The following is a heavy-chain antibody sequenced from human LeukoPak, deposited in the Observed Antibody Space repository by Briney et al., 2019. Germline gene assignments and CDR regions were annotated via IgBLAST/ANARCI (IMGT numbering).Heavy chain of an antibody. J-gene: IGHJ6*03. CDR3: ARDRFLSSDYYDSSGYSEPMPSDYYYMDV. CDR2: IYTSWST. V-gene: IGHV4-4*07. CDR1: GGPISSYY. D-gene: IGHD3-22*01. Sequence: SDTLSLTCTVSGGPISSYYWSWIRQPAGKGLEWIGRIYTSWSTNYNPSLKSRVTMSVDTSKNQFSLKLSSVTAADTAVYYCARDRFLSSDYYDSSGYSEPMPSDYYYMDVWGKGTTVTVSS.